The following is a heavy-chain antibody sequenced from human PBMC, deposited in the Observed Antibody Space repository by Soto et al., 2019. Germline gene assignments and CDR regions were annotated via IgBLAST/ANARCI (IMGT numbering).Heavy chain of an antibody. V-gene: IGHV3-23*01. CDR2: ISGSGGST. J-gene: IGHJ4*02. D-gene: IGHD3-9*01. Sequence: GGSLRLSCAASGFTFSSYAMSWVRQAPGKGLEWVSAISGSGGSTYYADSVKGRFTISRDNSKNTLYLQMNSLRAEDTAVYYCAKGSRSQYYDILTGYYTYYFDYWGQGTLVTVSS. CDR1: GFTFSSYA. CDR3: AKGSRSQYYDILTGYYTYYFDY.